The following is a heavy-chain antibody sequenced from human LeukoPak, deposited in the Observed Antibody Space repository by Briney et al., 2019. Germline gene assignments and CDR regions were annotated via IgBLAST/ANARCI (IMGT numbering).Heavy chain of an antibody. V-gene: IGHV3-33*01. D-gene: IGHD3-9*01. CDR3: ARDSTPTSYDILTGFDY. Sequence: GGSLRLSCAASGFTFSSYGMHWVRQAPGKGLEWVAVIWYDGSNKYYADSVKGRFTISRDNSKNTLYLQMNSLRAEDTAVYYCARDSTPTSYDILTGFDYWGQGTLVTVSS. CDR2: IWYDGSNK. CDR1: GFTFSSYG. J-gene: IGHJ4*02.